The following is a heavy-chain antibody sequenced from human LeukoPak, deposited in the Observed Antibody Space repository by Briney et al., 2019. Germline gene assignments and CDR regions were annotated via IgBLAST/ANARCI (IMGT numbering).Heavy chain of an antibody. D-gene: IGHD3-3*01. Sequence: ASVKVSCKASGYTFTGYYMHWVRQAPGQGLEWMGWINPNSGGTNYAQKFRGRVTMTRDTSISTTYMELNRLTSDDTAVYYCARVVNRMTSFFLLFWGQGTLVTVSS. J-gene: IGHJ4*02. CDR2: INPNSGGT. V-gene: IGHV1-2*02. CDR1: GYTFTGYY. CDR3: ARVVNRMTSFFLLF.